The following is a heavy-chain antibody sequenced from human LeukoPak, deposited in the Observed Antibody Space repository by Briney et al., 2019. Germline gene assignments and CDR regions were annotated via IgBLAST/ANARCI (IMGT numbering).Heavy chain of an antibody. Sequence: GGSLRLSCAASGFTVSSNYMSWVRQAPGKGLEWVSVIYSGGSTYYADSVKGRFTISRDNPKNTLYLQMNSLRAEDTAVYYCARVISDYDFWSGYYYYYYYYMDVWGKGTTVTVSS. CDR2: IYSGGST. J-gene: IGHJ6*03. CDR1: GFTVSSNY. CDR3: ARVISDYDFWSGYYYYYYYYMDV. V-gene: IGHV3-66*02. D-gene: IGHD3-3*01.